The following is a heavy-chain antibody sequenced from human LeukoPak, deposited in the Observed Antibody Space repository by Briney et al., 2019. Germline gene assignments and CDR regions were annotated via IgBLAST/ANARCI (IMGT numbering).Heavy chain of an antibody. CDR2: IKQDGSER. CDR1: EFTFGSYW. D-gene: IGHD6-19*01. V-gene: IGHV3-7*01. CDR3: ARDGGWYRDY. Sequence: PGGSLRLSCAASEFTFGSYWMSWVRQAPGKGLEWVANIKQDGSERNYVDSVKGRFTISRDNAKNSLYLQMNSLRAEDTAVYYCARDGGWYRDYWGQGTLVTVSS. J-gene: IGHJ4*02.